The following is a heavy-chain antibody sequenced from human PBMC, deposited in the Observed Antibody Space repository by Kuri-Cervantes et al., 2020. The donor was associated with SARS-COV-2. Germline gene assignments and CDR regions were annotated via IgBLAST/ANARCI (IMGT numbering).Heavy chain of an antibody. J-gene: IGHJ4*01. CDR2: ISYSGST. D-gene: IGHD3-3*01. Sequence: ESLKISCTVSGGSISSSSYYWDWIRQPPGKGLEWIGTISYSGSTNFSPSFMNRVSLSVDTSNNRFSLTLSSVTAADTAMYYCARFLRPLNYFDYWGHGRLVTVSS. V-gene: IGHV4-39*01. CDR1: GGSISSSSYY. CDR3: ARFLRPLNYFDY.